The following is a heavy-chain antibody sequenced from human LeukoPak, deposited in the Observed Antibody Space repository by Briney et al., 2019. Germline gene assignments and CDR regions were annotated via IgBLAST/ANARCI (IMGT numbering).Heavy chain of an antibody. CDR1: GYTFTGYY. D-gene: IGHD6-19*01. CDR2: INPSSGGT. J-gene: IGHJ4*02. V-gene: IGHV1-2*02. Sequence: ASVKVSCKASGYTFTGYYMHWVRQAPGQGLEWMGWINPSSGGTNYAQKFQGRVTMTRDTSISTAYMELSRLRSDDTAVYYCARVQYSSGWYYGYFDYWGQGTLVTVSS. CDR3: ARVQYSSGWYYGYFDY.